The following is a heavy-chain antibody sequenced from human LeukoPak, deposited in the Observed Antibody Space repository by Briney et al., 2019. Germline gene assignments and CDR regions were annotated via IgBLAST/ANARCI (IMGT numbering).Heavy chain of an antibody. CDR3: AKDIGGYSYGHFDY. D-gene: IGHD5-18*01. CDR2: VSYDGGSK. CDR1: GFAFNSYA. V-gene: IGHV3-30-3*01. Sequence: PGGSLRLSCAASGFAFNSYAMHWVRQGPGKGLEWVALVSYDGGSKYYADSVKGRFTISRDNSKNTLYLQMNSLRAEDTAVYYCAKDIGGYSYGHFDYWGQGTLVTVSS. J-gene: IGHJ4*02.